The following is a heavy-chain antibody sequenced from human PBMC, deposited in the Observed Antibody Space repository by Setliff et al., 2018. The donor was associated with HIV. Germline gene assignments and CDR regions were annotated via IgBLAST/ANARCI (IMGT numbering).Heavy chain of an antibody. J-gene: IGHJ2*01. CDR2: INHSGST. CDR3: ARGSGYPWYFDL. V-gene: IGHV4-34*01. D-gene: IGHD3-22*01. Sequence: PSETLSLTCAVYGGSFSGYYWSWIRQPPGKGLEWIGEINHSGSTNYNPSLKSRVTISVDTSKNQFSLKLSSVTAADTAVYYCARGSGYPWYFDLWGRGTLVTVSS. CDR1: GGSFSGYY.